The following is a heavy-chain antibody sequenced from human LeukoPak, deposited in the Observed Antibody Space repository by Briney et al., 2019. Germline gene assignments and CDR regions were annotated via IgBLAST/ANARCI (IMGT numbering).Heavy chain of an antibody. CDR1: GGSISSYY. CDR3: ASSYDSSGYTDY. Sequence: SETLSLTCTVSGGSISSYYWSWIRQPAGKGLEWIGRIYTSGSTNYNPSLKSRVTMSVDTSKNQFSLKLSSVTAADTAVYYCASSYDSSGYTDYWGQGTLVTVSS. J-gene: IGHJ4*02. D-gene: IGHD3-22*01. CDR2: IYTSGST. V-gene: IGHV4-4*07.